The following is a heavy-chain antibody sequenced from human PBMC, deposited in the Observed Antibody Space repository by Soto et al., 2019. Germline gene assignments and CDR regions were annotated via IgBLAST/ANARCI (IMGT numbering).Heavy chain of an antibody. J-gene: IGHJ4*02. Sequence: PGGSLRLSCAASGFTFSDYYMSWIRQAPGKGLEWVSYISSSSSYTNYADSVKGRFTISRDNAKNSLYLQMNSLRAEDTAVYYCARDRGGPRWFRALVYWGQGTLVTVSS. V-gene: IGHV3-11*06. D-gene: IGHD3-10*01. CDR2: ISSSSSYT. CDR3: ARDRGGPRWFRALVY. CDR1: GFTFSDYY.